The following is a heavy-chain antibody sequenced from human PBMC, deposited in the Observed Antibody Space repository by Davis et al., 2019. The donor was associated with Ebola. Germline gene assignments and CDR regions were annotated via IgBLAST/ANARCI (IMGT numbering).Heavy chain of an antibody. CDR1: GGTFSSYA. J-gene: IGHJ5*02. V-gene: IGHV1-69*04. Sequence: SVKVSCKASGGTFSSYAISWVRQAPGQGLEWMGRIIPILGIANYAQKFQGRVTITADKSTSTAYMELRSLRSDDTAVYYCARDMGMVQEANWFDPWGQGTLVTVSS. D-gene: IGHD3-10*01. CDR2: IIPILGIA. CDR3: ARDMGMVQEANWFDP.